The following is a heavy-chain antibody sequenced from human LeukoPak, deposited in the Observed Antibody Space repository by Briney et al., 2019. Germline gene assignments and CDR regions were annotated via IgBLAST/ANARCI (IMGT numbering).Heavy chain of an antibody. CDR1: GFTFSSYS. CDR2: ISSSSYI. J-gene: IGHJ4*02. V-gene: IGHV3-21*01. D-gene: IGHD6-13*01. CDR3: ARASLAAAAAVDY. Sequence: GGSLRLSCAASGFTFSSYSMNWVGQAPGKGLEWVSSISSSSYIYYADSVKGRFTISRDNAKNSLYLQMNSLRAEDTAVYYCARASLAAAAAVDYWGQGTLVTVSS.